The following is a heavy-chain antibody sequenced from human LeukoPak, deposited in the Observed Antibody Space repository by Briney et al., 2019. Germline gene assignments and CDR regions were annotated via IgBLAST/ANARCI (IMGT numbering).Heavy chain of an antibody. CDR1: GFTFSSYW. D-gene: IGHD3-10*01. CDR3: AGVLGVRDLAYFDY. J-gene: IGHJ4*01. Sequence: PGGSLRPSCAPSGFTFSSYWMHWVRQAPGKGLVWVSRIRSDGSSTSYADSVRGRFTISRDNAKNTLYLQMNSLRAEDTAVYYCAGVLGVRDLAYFDYWGHGTLVTVSS. CDR2: IRSDGSST. V-gene: IGHV3-74*01.